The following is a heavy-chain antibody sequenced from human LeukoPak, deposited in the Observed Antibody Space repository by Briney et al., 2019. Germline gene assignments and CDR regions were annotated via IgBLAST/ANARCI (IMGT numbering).Heavy chain of an antibody. CDR3: ARGSGEMATIADY. Sequence: PSETLSLTCTVSGGSISSYYWSWIRQPPGKGVEWIGYIYYSGSTNYNPSLKSRVTISVDTSKNQFSLKLSSVTAADTAVYYCARGSGEMATIADYWGQGTLVTVSS. D-gene: IGHD5-24*01. J-gene: IGHJ4*02. CDR2: IYYSGST. V-gene: IGHV4-59*01. CDR1: GGSISSYY.